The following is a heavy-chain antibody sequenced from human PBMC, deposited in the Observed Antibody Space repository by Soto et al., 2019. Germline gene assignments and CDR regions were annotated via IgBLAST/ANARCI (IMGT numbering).Heavy chain of an antibody. CDR3: ARARITMVREVIKYNMDV. CDR1: GGSISSYY. V-gene: IGHV4-59*01. J-gene: IGHJ6*02. CDR2: IYNSGST. D-gene: IGHD3-10*01. Sequence: SETLSLTCTVSGGSISSYYWRWIRRPPGKGLEWIGYIYNSGSTHSNPSLQSRVTISVDTSKNQFSLKLSSVNAADTGIYYCARARITMVREVIKYNMDVWGQGTTVTVS.